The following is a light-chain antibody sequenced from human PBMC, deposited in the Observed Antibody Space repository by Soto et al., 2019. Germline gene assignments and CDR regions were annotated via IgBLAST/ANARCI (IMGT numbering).Light chain of an antibody. V-gene: IGKV2-28*01. J-gene: IGKJ2*01. CDR2: LSS. CDR1: QSLLHSDGRNY. Sequence: DIVLTQSPLSLPVTPGEPASISCRSSQSLLHSDGRNYLDWYLQRPGQSPQLLIFLSSHRASGVPDRFSSSGSVTDFTLKISRVEAGYVGIYYCMQGLQSPYTFGLGTKLEIK. CDR3: MQGLQSPYT.